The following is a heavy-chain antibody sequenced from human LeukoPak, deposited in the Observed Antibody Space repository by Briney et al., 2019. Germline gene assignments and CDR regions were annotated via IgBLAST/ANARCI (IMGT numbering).Heavy chain of an antibody. V-gene: IGHV3-23*01. CDR2: MSSGGGYT. CDR3: TSLAAMGFDY. J-gene: IGHJ4*02. D-gene: IGHD2-2*01. Sequence: GGSLRLSCAASGFTFSSYAMNWVRQAPGKGLEWVSGMSSGGGYTYYADSVKGRFTISRDNSKNTLYLQMNSLRAEDTPAYYCTSLAAMGFDYWGQGTLVTVSA. CDR1: GFTFSSYA.